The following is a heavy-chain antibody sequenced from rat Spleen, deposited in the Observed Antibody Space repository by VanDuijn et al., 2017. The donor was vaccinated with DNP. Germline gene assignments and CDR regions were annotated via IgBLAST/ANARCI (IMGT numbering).Heavy chain of an antibody. CDR2: ISTSGGST. CDR1: GFTFSNYD. V-gene: IGHV5-27*01. CDR3: ARRGEVHLRYAMDA. Sequence: EVQLVESGGGLVQPGRSLKLSCAASGFTFSNYDMAWVRQAPTKGLEWVAYISTSGGSTYYRDSVKGRFTVSRDNAKSTLYLQMDSRRSEETATYYCARRGEVHLRYAMDAWGQGTSVTVSS. D-gene: IGHD1-5*01. J-gene: IGHJ4*01.